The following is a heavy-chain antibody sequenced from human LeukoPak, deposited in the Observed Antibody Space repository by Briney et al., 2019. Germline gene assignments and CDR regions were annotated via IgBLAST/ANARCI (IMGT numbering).Heavy chain of an antibody. V-gene: IGHV1-46*01. CDR1: GYTFIGYY. CDR3: ARRHYDFWSGYFDC. CDR2: INPSGGST. Sequence: ASVKVSCKASGYTFIGYYIHWVRQAPGQGLEWMGIINPSGGSTSYAQKFQGRVTMTRDTSTSTVYMELSSLRSEDTAVYYCARRHYDFWSGYFDCWGQGTLVTVSS. J-gene: IGHJ4*02. D-gene: IGHD3-3*01.